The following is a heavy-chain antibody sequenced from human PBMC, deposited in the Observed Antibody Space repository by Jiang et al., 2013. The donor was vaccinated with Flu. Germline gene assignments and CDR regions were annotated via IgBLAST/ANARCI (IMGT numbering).Heavy chain of an antibody. J-gene: IGHJ4*02. CDR3: XGTYSSSSTRSPLG. V-gene: IGHV4-38-2*01. CDR1: GYSISSGYY. Sequence: LTCAVSGYSISSGYYWAGSGSPRKGLEWIGSIYHSGKHLLQPSLKSRVTISVDTSKNQFSLKLSSVTAADTAVYYCXGTYSSSSTRSPLGWGQGTLVTVSS. D-gene: IGHD6-13*01. CDR2: IYHSGKH.